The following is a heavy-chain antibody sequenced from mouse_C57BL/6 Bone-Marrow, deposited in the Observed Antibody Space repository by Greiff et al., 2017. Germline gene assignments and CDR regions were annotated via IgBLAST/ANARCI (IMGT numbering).Heavy chain of an antibody. CDR3: ARRGPHWAFDY. D-gene: IGHD4-1*01. CDR1: GFSLTSYG. CDR2: IWSGGST. J-gene: IGHJ2*01. V-gene: IGHV2-2*01. Sequence: VQRVESGPGLVQPSQSLSITCTVSGFSLTSYGVHWVRQSPGKGLEWLGVIWSGGSTDYTAAFISRLSISKDNSKSQVFFKMNSLQADDTAIYYCARRGPHWAFDYWGQGTTLTVSS.